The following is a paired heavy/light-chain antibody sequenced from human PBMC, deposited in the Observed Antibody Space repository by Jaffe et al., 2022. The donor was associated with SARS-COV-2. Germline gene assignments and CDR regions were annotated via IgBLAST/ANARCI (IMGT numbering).Heavy chain of an antibody. D-gene: IGHD4-17*01. CDR3: ARHESHGDYARSYFHH. CDR1: GGSISSSSYY. V-gene: IGHV4-39*01. Sequence: QLQLQESGPGLVKPSETLPLTCTVSGGSISSSSYYWGWIRQPPGKGLEWIGSIYYTGSTYYKPSLKSRVTISVDTSKNQFSLKLSSVTAADTAVYFCARHESHGDYARSYFHHWGQGTLVSVSS. CDR2: IYYTGST. J-gene: IGHJ1*01.
Light chain of an antibody. CDR3: SSYAGSYNLI. J-gene: IGLJ2*01. Sequence: QSALTQPPSASGSPGQSVTISCTGTSSDIGAYNFVSWYQHHPGKAPKLMIYEVSERPSGVPDRFSGSKSGNTASLTVSGLQAEDEADYYCSSYAGSYNLIFGGGTKLTVL. CDR2: EVS. CDR1: SSDIGAYNF. V-gene: IGLV2-8*01.